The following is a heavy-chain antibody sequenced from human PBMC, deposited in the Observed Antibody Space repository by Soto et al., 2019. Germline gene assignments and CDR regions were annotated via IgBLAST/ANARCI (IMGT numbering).Heavy chain of an antibody. CDR1: GFTVSSNY. CDR3: AREYSYGYYYYYGMDV. J-gene: IGHJ6*02. V-gene: IGHV3-66*01. CDR2: IYSGGST. Sequence: EVQLVESGGGLVQPGGSLRLSCAASGFTVSSNYMSWVRQAPGKGLEWVSVIYSGGSTYYADSVKGRFTISRDNSKNTLYLQMNSLRAEDTAVYYCAREYSYGYYYYYGMDVWAKGPRSPSP. D-gene: IGHD5-18*01.